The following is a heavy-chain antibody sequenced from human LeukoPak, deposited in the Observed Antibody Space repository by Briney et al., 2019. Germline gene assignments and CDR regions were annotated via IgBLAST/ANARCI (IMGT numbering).Heavy chain of an antibody. Sequence: GGSLRLSCAASGFTFSSYWMSWVRQAPGKGLEWVANIKQDGSEKYYVDSVKGRFTISRDNAKNSLYLQMNSLRAEDTAVYYCARGSYYCGSGSYLPVDYWGQGTLVTVSS. J-gene: IGHJ4*02. CDR3: ARGSYYCGSGSYLPVDY. D-gene: IGHD3-10*01. V-gene: IGHV3-7*01. CDR1: GFTFSSYW. CDR2: IKQDGSEK.